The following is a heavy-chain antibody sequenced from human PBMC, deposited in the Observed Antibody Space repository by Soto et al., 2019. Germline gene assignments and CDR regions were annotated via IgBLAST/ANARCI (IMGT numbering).Heavy chain of an antibody. CDR2: IYYSVST. D-gene: IGHD6-13*01. CDR3: ARRRSSSWYGRDC. Sequence: PSETLSLTCTVSGGSISSSSYYWGWIHQPPGKGLEWIGSIYYSVSTYYNPSLKSRVTISVDTSKNQFSLKLSSVTAADTAVYYCARRRSSSWYGRDCWGKGNMVIVSA. CDR1: GGSISSSSYY. J-gene: IGHJ4*02. V-gene: IGHV4-39*01.